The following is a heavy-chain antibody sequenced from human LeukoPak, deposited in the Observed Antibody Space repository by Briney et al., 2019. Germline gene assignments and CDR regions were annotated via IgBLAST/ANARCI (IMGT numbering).Heavy chain of an antibody. D-gene: IGHD5-18*01. CDR3: AKGQLWLNYFDY. CDR2: ISGSGGST. Sequence: PGGSLRLSCAASGFTFSSYAMSWVRPAPGKGLEWVSAISGSGGSTYYADSVKGRFTISRDNSKNTLYLQMNSLRAEDTAVYYCAKGQLWLNYFDYWGQGTLVTVSS. CDR1: GFTFSSYA. V-gene: IGHV3-23*01. J-gene: IGHJ4*02.